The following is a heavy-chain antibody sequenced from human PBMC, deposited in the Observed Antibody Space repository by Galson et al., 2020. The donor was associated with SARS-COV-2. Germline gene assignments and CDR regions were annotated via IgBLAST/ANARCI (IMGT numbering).Heavy chain of an antibody. Sequence: HGESLKISCKGSGYSFTSYWISWVRQMPGKGLESMGRIDPSDSYTNYSPSFQGHVTISADKSISTAYLQWSSLKASDTAMYYCATFEYSSSSSAHWGQGTLVTVSS. V-gene: IGHV5-10-1*01. CDR3: ATFEYSSSSSAH. D-gene: IGHD6-6*01. CDR1: GYSFTSYW. J-gene: IGHJ4*02. CDR2: IDPSDSYT.